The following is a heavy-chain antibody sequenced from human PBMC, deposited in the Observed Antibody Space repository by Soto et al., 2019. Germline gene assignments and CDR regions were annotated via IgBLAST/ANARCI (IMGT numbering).Heavy chain of an antibody. CDR1: GGTFRNYP. CDR3: ARGPLVVLNYFES. Sequence: QVQLVQSGTEVKKPGSSVKVSCKASGGTFRNYPINWVRQAPGQGLEWMGSIFPLTDIPDYAQNFQARLMISADKTTSTAYIEVISLRADDTAMYFCARGPLVVLNYFESWGQGTLVTVSS. J-gene: IGHJ4*02. CDR2: IFPLTDIP. V-gene: IGHV1-69*02.